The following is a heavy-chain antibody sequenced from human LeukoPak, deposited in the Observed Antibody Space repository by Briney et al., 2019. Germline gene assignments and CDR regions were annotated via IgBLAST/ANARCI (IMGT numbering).Heavy chain of an antibody. CDR1: GFTFSSYE. V-gene: IGHV3-48*03. Sequence: PGGSLRLSCAASGFTFSSYEMNWVRQAPGKGLEWVSYISSSGSTIYYADSVKGRFTISRDNAKNSLYLQMNSLRAEDTAVYYCASIILTGYYNDYWGQGTLVTVSS. CDR3: ASIILTGYYNDY. J-gene: IGHJ4*02. D-gene: IGHD3-9*01. CDR2: ISSSGSTI.